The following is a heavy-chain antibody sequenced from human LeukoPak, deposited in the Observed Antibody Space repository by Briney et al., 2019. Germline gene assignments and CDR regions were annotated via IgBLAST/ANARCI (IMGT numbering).Heavy chain of an antibody. CDR2: INHSGST. J-gene: IGHJ5*02. CDR3: ARLYIGGYSRSTHSNWFDP. Sequence: SETQSLTCAVYGVSFSGYYWSWIRHAPGKGLEWIGEINHSGSTNYNPSIKSRVTISVDTSKNQFSLNLTSVTAADTAVYYCARLYIGGYSRSTHSNWFDPWGQGPLVTVSS. D-gene: IGHD6-13*01. V-gene: IGHV4-34*01. CDR1: GVSFSGYY.